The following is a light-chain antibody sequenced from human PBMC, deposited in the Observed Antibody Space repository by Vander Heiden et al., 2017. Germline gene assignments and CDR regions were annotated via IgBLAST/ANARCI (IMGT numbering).Light chain of an antibody. Sequence: TVLTQSPDSLAVGLGERATINCKFSQTILDRTKKWKHLAWYQKKPGQPPKRLIYGASTRGSGVPDRFSGSGSGTDFTLTISNLQAEDVAVDYCQEYYSTPRAFGQGTTVEIK. CDR1: QTILDRTKKWKH. CDR2: GAS. V-gene: IGKV4-1*01. CDR3: QEYYSTPRA. J-gene: IGKJ1*01.